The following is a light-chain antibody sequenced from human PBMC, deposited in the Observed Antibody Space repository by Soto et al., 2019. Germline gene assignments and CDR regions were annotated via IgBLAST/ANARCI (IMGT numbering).Light chain of an antibody. Sequence: IVMTQSPATLSVSPGERATLSCRASQSIGSTLAWYQQKPGQTPRPLIYDASTRATGIPARFSGIGSGTEFTLIISSLQSEDFAVYYCQHYKTWPLSFGGGTKVEI. CDR2: DAS. CDR1: QSIGST. V-gene: IGKV3-15*01. CDR3: QHYKTWPLS. J-gene: IGKJ4*01.